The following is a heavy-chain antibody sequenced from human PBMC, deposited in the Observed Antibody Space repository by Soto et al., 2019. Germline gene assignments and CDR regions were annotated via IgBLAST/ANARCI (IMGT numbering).Heavy chain of an antibody. CDR2: IIPIFGTA. J-gene: IGHJ4*02. CDR3: AREYSSSSGVFDY. Sequence: SVKVSCKASGGTFSSYAISWVRQAPGQGLEWMGGIIPIFGTANYAQKFQGRVTITADESTSTAYMELSSLRSEDTAVYYCAREYSSSSGVFDYWGQGTLVTVSS. D-gene: IGHD6-6*01. CDR1: GGTFSSYA. V-gene: IGHV1-69*13.